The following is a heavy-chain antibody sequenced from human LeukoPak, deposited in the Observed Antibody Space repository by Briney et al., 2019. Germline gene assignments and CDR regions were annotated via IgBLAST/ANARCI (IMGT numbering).Heavy chain of an antibody. CDR2: IYSSGST. CDR3: ARSTVAGGWDY. J-gene: IGHJ4*02. V-gene: IGHV4-4*07. Sequence: SETLSLTCTVSGGSITSDYWSSIRQPAGKGLEWIGRIYSSGSTNYNPSLKSRVTMSVDTTKNHISLKLTSVTAADTAVYYGARSTVAGGWDYWGQGSLVTVSS. D-gene: IGHD6-19*01. CDR1: GGSITSDY.